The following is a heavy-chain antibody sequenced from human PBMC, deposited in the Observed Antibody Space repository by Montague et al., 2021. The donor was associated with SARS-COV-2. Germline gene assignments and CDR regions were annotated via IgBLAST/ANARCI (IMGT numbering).Heavy chain of an antibody. V-gene: IGHV4-4*02. CDR3: ARGGLGNRGFDY. D-gene: IGHD3/OR15-3a*01. J-gene: IGHJ4*02. CDR1: DVSLSSSTW. CDR2: TYLSGFT. Sequence: SETLSLTCVVSDVSLSSSTWWCWVRQSPGKGLEWVGETYLSGFTXYNPSVKSRVTISLDDSRSQFSLRLTSVTAADTAVYFCARGGLGNRGFDYWGQGALVTVSS.